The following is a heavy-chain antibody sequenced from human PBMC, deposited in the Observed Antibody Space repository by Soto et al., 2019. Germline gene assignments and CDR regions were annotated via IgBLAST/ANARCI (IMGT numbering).Heavy chain of an antibody. CDR2: INGDGTIK. D-gene: IGHD3-22*01. Sequence: EVQLVESGGGSVQPGGSLRLSCSASGFTFSRYWMHWVHQAPGKGLQWVSHINGDGTIKNYADSVSGRFTISRDNAKTTLYLQMSSLRADDTSVYYCARETSFSSGLTDYWGQGTLVTVSS. CDR1: GFTFSRYW. J-gene: IGHJ4*02. CDR3: ARETSFSSGLTDY. V-gene: IGHV3-74*01.